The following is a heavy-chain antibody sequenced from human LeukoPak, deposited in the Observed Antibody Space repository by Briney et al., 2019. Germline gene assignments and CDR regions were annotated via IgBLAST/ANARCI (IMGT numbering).Heavy chain of an antibody. D-gene: IGHD6-6*01. Sequence: PSETLSLTCTVSGGSISTYYWSWIRQPAGKGLEWIGRIYSSGSTSYNPSLKSRVTISVDTSKNQFSLKLSSVTAADTAVYYCARVAPHSSSAPWYYYYMDVWGKGTTVTVSS. J-gene: IGHJ6*03. CDR1: GGSISTYY. CDR3: ARVAPHSSSAPWYYYYMDV. CDR2: IYSSGST. V-gene: IGHV4-4*07.